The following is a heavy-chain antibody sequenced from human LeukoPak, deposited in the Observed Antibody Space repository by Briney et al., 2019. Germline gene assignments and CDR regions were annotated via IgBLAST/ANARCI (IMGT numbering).Heavy chain of an antibody. J-gene: IGHJ4*02. V-gene: IGHV4-59*05. Sequence: SETLSLTCTVSGGPFSSFHWSWIRQPAGKGLEWIGSIYYNGNTYYNPSLKSRVSISVDTSKNQFSLKLSSVTAADTAVYYCARRAGATYGYFDYWGQGTLVTVSS. D-gene: IGHD1-26*01. CDR2: IYYNGNT. CDR3: ARRAGATYGYFDY. CDR1: GGPFSSFH.